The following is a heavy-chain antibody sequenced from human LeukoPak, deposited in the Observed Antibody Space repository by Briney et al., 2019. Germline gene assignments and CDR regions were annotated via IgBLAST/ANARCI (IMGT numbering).Heavy chain of an antibody. D-gene: IGHD1-26*01. V-gene: IGHV1-18*01. CDR1: GGTFSSYA. CDR2: ISAYNGNT. CDR3: ALVGATDIRFDY. J-gene: IGHJ4*02. Sequence: GASVKVSCKASGGTFSSYAISWVRQAPGQGLEWMGWISAYNGNTNYAQKPQGRVTMTTDTSTSTAYMELRSLRSDDTAVYYCALVGATDIRFDYWGQGTLVTVSS.